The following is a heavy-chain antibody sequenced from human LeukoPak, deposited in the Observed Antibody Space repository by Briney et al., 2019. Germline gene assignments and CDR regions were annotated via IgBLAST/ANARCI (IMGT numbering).Heavy chain of an antibody. CDR2: ISPSSTSI. J-gene: IGHJ3*02. CDR3: ARDGGGDIVVAFAFDI. Sequence: GGSLRLSCAASGFTFSSYSMNWVRQAPGKGLEWVSYISPSSTSIYYADSVKGRFTFSRDNAKNSLYLQMNSLRAEDTAVYYCARDGGGDIVVAFAFDIWGQGTMVTVSS. D-gene: IGHD2-15*01. V-gene: IGHV3-48*01. CDR1: GFTFSSYS.